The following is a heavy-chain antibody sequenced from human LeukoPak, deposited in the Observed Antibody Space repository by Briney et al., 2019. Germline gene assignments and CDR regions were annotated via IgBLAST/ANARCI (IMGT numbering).Heavy chain of an antibody. V-gene: IGHV3-66*01. CDR2: IDSGGST. Sequence: GGSLRLSCAASGFTVSSNYMSWVRKAPGKGLEWVSVIDSGGSTYYAASVKGRFTISRDNSKNTLYLQMNSLRAEDTAVYYCASGNWGSPLFDYWGQGTLVTVSS. J-gene: IGHJ4*02. D-gene: IGHD7-27*01. CDR1: GFTVSSNY. CDR3: ASGNWGSPLFDY.